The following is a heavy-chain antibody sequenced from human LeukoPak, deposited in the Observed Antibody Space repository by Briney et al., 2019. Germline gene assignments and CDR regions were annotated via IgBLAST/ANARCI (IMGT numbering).Heavy chain of an antibody. V-gene: IGHV3-30*04. CDR2: ISFDGSQK. CDR3: ARSDRGDYNFDY. J-gene: IGHJ4*02. D-gene: IGHD4-17*01. CDR1: GFSVGGYA. Sequence: GGSLRLSCEVSGFSVGGYALHWVRQAPGKGLEWGAVISFDGSQKYYADSVKGRFTISRDTFKNTLFLQMDSLSGEDTGFYYCARSDRGDYNFDYWGQGTLVTVSS.